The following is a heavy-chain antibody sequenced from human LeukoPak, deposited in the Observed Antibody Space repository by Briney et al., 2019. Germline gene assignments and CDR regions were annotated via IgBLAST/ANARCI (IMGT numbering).Heavy chain of an antibody. J-gene: IGHJ4*02. CDR3: AMNWNVPPRDY. Sequence: PGGSLRLSCAASGITFRSYWMNWVRQAPGKGLEWVASINQDGSGKNYVGSVKCRFTVSGDNAKKYLQMNSLRAEDTAVYYCAMNWNVPPRDYWGQGTLVTVSS. D-gene: IGHD1-1*01. V-gene: IGHV3-7*01. CDR1: GITFRSYW. CDR2: INQDGSGK.